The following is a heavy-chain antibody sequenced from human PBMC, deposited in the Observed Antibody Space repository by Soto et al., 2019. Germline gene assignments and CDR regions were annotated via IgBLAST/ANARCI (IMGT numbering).Heavy chain of an antibody. CDR2: ISYDGSNK. Sequence: GGSLRLSCAASGFSFSSYGMHWVRQAPGKGLEWVAVISYDGSNKYYADSVKGRFTISRDNSKNTLYLQMNSLRAEDTAVYYCAKSLGIAAAGQYYGMDVWGQGTTVTVSS. CDR1: GFSFSSYG. V-gene: IGHV3-30*18. CDR3: AKSLGIAAAGQYYGMDV. D-gene: IGHD6-13*01. J-gene: IGHJ6*02.